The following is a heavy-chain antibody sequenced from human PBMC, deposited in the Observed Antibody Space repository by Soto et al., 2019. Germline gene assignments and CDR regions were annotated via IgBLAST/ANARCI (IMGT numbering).Heavy chain of an antibody. Sequence: PGEALEISCKASVYSFAYSWISWVRQMPGKGLEWMGRIDPTDSYSNDSPSFQGHVTISVDKSITTAYLQWSSLKASDTAMYYCARHNGYDQPLLFFDYWGQGTLVTVSS. CDR3: ARHNGYDQPLLFFDY. CDR2: IDPTDSYS. D-gene: IGHD5-12*01. CDR1: VYSFAYSW. V-gene: IGHV5-10-1*01. J-gene: IGHJ4*02.